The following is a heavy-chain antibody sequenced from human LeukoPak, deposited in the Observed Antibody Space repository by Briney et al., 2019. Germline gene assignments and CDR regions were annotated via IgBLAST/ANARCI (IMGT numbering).Heavy chain of an antibody. CDR1: GYTFTDYY. CDR3: TGNYYGSGSYADFDY. V-gene: IGHV1-2*06. J-gene: IGHJ4*02. CDR2: INPNSGGT. D-gene: IGHD3-10*01. Sequence: GSVKVSCKASGYTFTDYYMHWVRQAPGQGLEWMGRINPNSGGTNYAQKFQGRVTMTRDTSISTAYMELSRLRSDDTAVYYCTGNYYGSGSYADFDYWGQGTLVTVSS.